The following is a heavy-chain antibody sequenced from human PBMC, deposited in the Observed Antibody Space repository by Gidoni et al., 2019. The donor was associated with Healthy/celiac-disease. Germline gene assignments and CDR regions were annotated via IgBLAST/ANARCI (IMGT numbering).Heavy chain of an antibody. Sequence: EVQLVESGGGLVKHGGYLRLSCEASEFTCSNAWMCWVRQAPGKGLEWVGRIKSKTDGGTTDYAAPVKGRFTISRDDSKNTLYLQMNSLKTEYTAVYYCVVGAIAFDIWGQGTMVTVSS. V-gene: IGHV3-15*01. CDR3: VVGAIAFDI. J-gene: IGHJ3*02. CDR2: IKSKTDGGTT. CDR1: EFTCSNAW. D-gene: IGHD1-26*01.